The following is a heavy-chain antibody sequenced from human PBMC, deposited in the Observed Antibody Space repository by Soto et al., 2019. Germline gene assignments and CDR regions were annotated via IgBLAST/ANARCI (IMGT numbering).Heavy chain of an antibody. CDR2: INAGNGNT. V-gene: IGHV1-3*01. D-gene: IGHD6-13*01. J-gene: IGHJ6*02. Sequence: ASVKVSCKASGYTFTSYAMHWVRQAPGQRLEWMGWINAGNGNTKYSQKFQGRVTITRDTSASTAYMELSSLRSEDTAVYYCARDPGIAAAGYYYYYGMDVWGQGTTVTVSS. CDR3: ARDPGIAAAGYYYYYGMDV. CDR1: GYTFTSYA.